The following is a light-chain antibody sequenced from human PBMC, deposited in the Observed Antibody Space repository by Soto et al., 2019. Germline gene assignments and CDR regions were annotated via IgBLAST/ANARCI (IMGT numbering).Light chain of an antibody. CDR1: SSDIGGSDY. J-gene: IGLJ3*02. CDR3: SSDAGSNNLV. V-gene: IGLV2-8*01. CDR2: EVT. Sequence: QSALTQPPSASGFPGQAVTMSCTGTSSDIGGSDYVSWYQQHPGKAPKLMIYEVTKRPSGVPYRFSGSKSGNTASLTVSGLQAEDEADYYCSSDAGSNNLVFGGGTKVTVL.